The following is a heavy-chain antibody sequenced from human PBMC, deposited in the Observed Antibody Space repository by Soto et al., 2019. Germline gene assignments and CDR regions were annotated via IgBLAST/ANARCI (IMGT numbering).Heavy chain of an antibody. V-gene: IGHV1-18*01. Sequence: GASVKVSCKASGYTFTSYGISWVRQAPGQGLEWMGWINAYNGETIYAQKFQGRVTMTEDTSTDTAYMELSSLRSEDTAVYYCATGGYCISTSCPKYYYYGMDVWGQGTTVTVPS. CDR2: INAYNGET. J-gene: IGHJ6*02. CDR3: ATGGYCISTSCPKYYYYGMDV. D-gene: IGHD2-2*01. CDR1: GYTFTSYG.